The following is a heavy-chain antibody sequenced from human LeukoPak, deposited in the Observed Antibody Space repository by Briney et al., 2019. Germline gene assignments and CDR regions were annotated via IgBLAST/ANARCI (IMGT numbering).Heavy chain of an antibody. CDR3: ARASQWLAFDG. V-gene: IGHV3-33*05. Sequence: PGGSLRLSCAASGFTFSSYGMHWVRQAPGKGLEWVAVISYDGSNKYYADSVKGRFTISRDNSKNTLYLQMNSLRAEDTAVYFCARASQWLAFDGWGQGTLVSVSS. D-gene: IGHD6-19*01. CDR2: ISYDGSNK. CDR1: GFTFSSYG. J-gene: IGHJ4*02.